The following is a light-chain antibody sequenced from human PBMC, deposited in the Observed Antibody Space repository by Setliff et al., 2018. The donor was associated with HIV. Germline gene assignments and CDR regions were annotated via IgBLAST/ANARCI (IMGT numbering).Light chain of an antibody. V-gene: IGKV4-1*01. CDR1: QSLLYRSNNKDY. J-gene: IGKJ1*01. CDR3: QQYYTNPRT. CDR2: WAS. Sequence: DFVMTQSPDSLPVSLGERATINCKSSQSLLYRSNNKDYLAWYQQKPGQPPKLLIYWASTRESGVPDRFSGSGSGTGFTLTISSLQAEDVAVYYCQQYYTNPRTFGQGTKVDIK.